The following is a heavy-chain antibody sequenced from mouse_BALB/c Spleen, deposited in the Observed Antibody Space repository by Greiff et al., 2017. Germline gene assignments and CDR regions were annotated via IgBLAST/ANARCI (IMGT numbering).Heavy chain of an antibody. J-gene: IGHJ2*01. V-gene: IGHV1-5*01. CDR1: GYTFTSYW. CDR2: IYPGNSDT. CDR3: TRESLGRGYFDY. Sequence: EVQLQESGTVLARPGASVKMSCKASGYTFTSYWMHWVKQRPGQGLEWIGAIYPGNSDTSYNQKFKGKAKLTAVTSTSTAYMELSSLTNEDSAVYYYTRESLGRGYFDYWGQGTTLTVSS.